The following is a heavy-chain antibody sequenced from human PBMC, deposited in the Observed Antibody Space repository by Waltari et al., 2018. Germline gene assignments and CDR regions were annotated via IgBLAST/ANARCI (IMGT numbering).Heavy chain of an antibody. CDR2: IRSKAYGGTT. CDR3: TRGDTILGVVIWAFDI. V-gene: IGHV3-49*04. J-gene: IGHJ3*02. Sequence: EVQLVESGGDLVQPGRSLRLSCTASGFTVGGYAMSWVLKAPGRGLEGVGCIRSKAYGGTTEYAASVKGRFTISIDDAKSTSYLTMNSLKTEDTAVYYCTRGDTILGVVIWAFDIWGQGTIVTVSS. CDR1: GFTVGGYA. D-gene: IGHD3-3*01.